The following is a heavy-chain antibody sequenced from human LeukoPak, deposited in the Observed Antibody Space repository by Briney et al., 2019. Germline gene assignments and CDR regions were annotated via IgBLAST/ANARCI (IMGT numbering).Heavy chain of an antibody. CDR2: IIPIFGTA. Sequence: SVKVSCKASGGTFSSYAISWVRQAPGQGLEWMGGIIPIFGTAHYAQKFQGRVTITADEYTSTAYMELSSMRSEDTAVYYCARDLDILTGSPPFYIWGQGTMVTVSS. D-gene: IGHD3-9*01. CDR3: ARDLDILTGSPPFYI. J-gene: IGHJ3*02. V-gene: IGHV1-69*13. CDR1: GGTFSSYA.